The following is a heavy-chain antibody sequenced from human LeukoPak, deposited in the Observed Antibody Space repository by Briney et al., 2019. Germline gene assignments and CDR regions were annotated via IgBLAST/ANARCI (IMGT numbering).Heavy chain of an antibody. CDR3: AKSMTPVTLDAFHV. D-gene: IGHD4-17*01. J-gene: IGHJ3*01. V-gene: IGHV1-18*04. CDR2: ITFFNSDT. CDR1: GYTFSNYG. Sequence: GASVKVSCKTSGYTFSNYGISWVRQVPGQGLEWLGWITFFNSDTKYAQKVQDRVSMTSDRSTNTAFLELRNLRSGDTAVYYCAKSMTPVTLDAFHVWGQGTLVTVSS.